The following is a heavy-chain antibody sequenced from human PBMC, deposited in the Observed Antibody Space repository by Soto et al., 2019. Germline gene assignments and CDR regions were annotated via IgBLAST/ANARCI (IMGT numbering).Heavy chain of an antibody. Sequence: ASVKVSCKASGGTFSSYAISWVRQALGQGLEWMGGISPYNGKTNYAQKLQGRVTITTDKSTSTAYMELRSLRSDDTAVYYCARDSRNWNYVRSDYWGQGTLVTVSS. D-gene: IGHD1-7*01. CDR1: GGTFSSYA. CDR3: ARDSRNWNYVRSDY. CDR2: ISPYNGKT. J-gene: IGHJ4*02. V-gene: IGHV1-18*01.